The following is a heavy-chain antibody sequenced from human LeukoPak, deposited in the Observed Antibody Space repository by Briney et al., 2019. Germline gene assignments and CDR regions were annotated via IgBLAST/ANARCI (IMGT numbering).Heavy chain of an antibody. CDR1: GYTFTGYY. V-gene: IGHV1-2*02. D-gene: IGHD3-10*01. Sequence: ASVKVSCKASGYTFTGYYMHWVRQAPGQGLEWMGWINPNSGGTNYAQKFQGRVTMTRDTSISTAYMELSRLRSDDTAVYYCARSSVLPWFGEVDYWGQGTLVTVSS. CDR3: ARSSVLPWFGEVDY. CDR2: INPNSGGT. J-gene: IGHJ4*02.